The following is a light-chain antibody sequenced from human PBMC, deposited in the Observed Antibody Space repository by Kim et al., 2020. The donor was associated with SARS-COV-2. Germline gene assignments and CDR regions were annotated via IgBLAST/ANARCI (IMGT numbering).Light chain of an antibody. V-gene: IGKV3-15*01. J-gene: IGKJ1*01. CDR3: QQYNNWPS. CDR1: KSVSTN. CDR2: SAS. Sequence: VVMTQSPATLSVSPGERATLSCRASKSVSTNLAWYQQKPGQTPRVLIYSASTRATGVPARFSGIGSGTEFTLTISSLQSEDFAVYYCQQYNNWPSFGQGTKVDIK.